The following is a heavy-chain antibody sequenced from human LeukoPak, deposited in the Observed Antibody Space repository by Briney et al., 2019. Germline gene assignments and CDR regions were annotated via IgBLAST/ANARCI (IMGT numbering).Heavy chain of an antibody. CDR3: ARVRGGNRGDAFDI. CDR1: GFTFSRFT. Sequence: GGSLRLSCAASGFTFSRFTMNWVRQAPGKGLDWVSSISGSGAGTYYADSVKSRFTISRDNSKNTLYVQMKSLGAEDTALYYCARVRGGNRGDAFDIWGQGTMVTVSS. D-gene: IGHD4-23*01. CDR2: ISGSGAGT. J-gene: IGHJ3*02. V-gene: IGHV3-23*01.